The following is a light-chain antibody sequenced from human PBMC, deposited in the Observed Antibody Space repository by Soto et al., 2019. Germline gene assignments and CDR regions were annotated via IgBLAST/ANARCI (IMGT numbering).Light chain of an antibody. CDR1: QTISNY. V-gene: IGKV1-39*01. J-gene: IGKJ2*01. Sequence: DIQMTQSPSSLSASLGGSVTITCRARQTISNYLNWYQQRPGEAPKLLIYAASSYQSGVPSRFSGSSSGTDFTLTISSLQPEDFALYYYQQSYSSPYTFGQGTNLVIK. CDR2: AAS. CDR3: QQSYSSPYT.